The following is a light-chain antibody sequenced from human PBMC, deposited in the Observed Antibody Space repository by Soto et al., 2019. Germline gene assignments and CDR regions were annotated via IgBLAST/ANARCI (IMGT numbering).Light chain of an antibody. CDR3: QKFNTAPLT. CDR2: SAS. Sequence: DIQMTQSPSSLSASVGDRVTITCRASQDISVYLAWYQQKPGKVPKLLIYSASTVQSRVPSRFSGRGSGTDFTLTISSLQPEDVATYYCQKFNTAPLTFGQETRLQIK. J-gene: IGKJ5*01. CDR1: QDISVY. V-gene: IGKV1-27*01.